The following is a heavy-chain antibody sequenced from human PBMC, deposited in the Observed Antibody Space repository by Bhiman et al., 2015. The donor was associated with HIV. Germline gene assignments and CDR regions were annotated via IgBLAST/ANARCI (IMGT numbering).Heavy chain of an antibody. CDR3: ARVDGIVGATDYMAV. D-gene: IGHD1-26*01. CDR2: ISRSSSTI. Sequence: VRLVESGGRVVQPGGSLRLSCAASGFTFSSYNMKWVRQAPGKGLEWVAYISRSSSTIYYADSVKGRFTISRDNAKNSLYLQMNSLRGEDTAVYYCARVDGIVGATDYMAVWGKGTTVTVSS. V-gene: IGHV3-48*01. J-gene: IGHJ6*03. CDR1: GFTFSSYN.